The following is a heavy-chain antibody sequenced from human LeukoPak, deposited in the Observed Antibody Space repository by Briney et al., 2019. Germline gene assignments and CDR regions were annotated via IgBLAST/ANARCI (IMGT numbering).Heavy chain of an antibody. D-gene: IGHD3-22*01. J-gene: IGHJ4*02. CDR2: ISGSGGST. CDR3: VSYDSSGYYSSPAVDY. CDR1: GFTFSSYA. V-gene: IGHV3-23*01. Sequence: PGGSLRLSCAASGFTFSSYAMSWVRQAPGKGLEWVSAISGSGGSTYYADSVKGRFTISRDNSKNTLYLQMNSLRAEDTAVYYCVSYDSSGYYSSPAVDYWGQGTLVTVSS.